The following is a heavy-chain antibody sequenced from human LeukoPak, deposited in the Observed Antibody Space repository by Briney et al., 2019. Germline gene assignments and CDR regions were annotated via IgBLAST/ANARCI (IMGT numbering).Heavy chain of an antibody. J-gene: IGHJ6*02. CDR3: ARESGYDYYYYYYGMDD. D-gene: IGHD5-12*01. V-gene: IGHV3-66*01. CDR1: GFTVSSNY. Sequence: PGGSLRLSCAASGFTVSSNYMSWVRPAPGKGLEWVSVIYSGGSTYYADSVKGRFTISRDNSKNTLYLQMNSLRAEDTAVYYCARESGYDYYYYYYGMDDWGQGTTVTVSS. CDR2: IYSGGST.